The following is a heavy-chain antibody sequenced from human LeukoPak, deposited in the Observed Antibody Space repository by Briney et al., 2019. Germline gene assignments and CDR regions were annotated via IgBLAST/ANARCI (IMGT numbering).Heavy chain of an antibody. Sequence: EASVKVSCKASANTFTDFYMHWVRQAPGQGLEWMGIFNPAGGRTSYAQKFQGRVTITRDTSTNTLYMELSSLRSEDTAVYYCARDQAAITTPLDWSFALWGRGTLVTVSS. CDR1: ANTFTDFY. CDR2: FNPAGGRT. V-gene: IGHV1-46*01. D-gene: IGHD2-15*01. J-gene: IGHJ2*01. CDR3: ARDQAAITTPLDWSFAL.